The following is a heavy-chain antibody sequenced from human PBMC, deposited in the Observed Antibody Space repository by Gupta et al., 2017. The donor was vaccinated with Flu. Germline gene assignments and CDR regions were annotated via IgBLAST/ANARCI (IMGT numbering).Heavy chain of an antibody. CDR1: GFTLSRSW. J-gene: IGHJ5*02. CDR3: ARDRAYNCFDH. V-gene: IGHV3-7*01. CDR2: INEDGSTK. Sequence: EVQLVESGGGLVQPGGSLRLSCAASGFTLSRSWMTWVRQAPGKGLEWVANINEDGSTKNYVDSVMGRFTISRDNAKNSLFLQMDSLRAEDTAVYYCARDRAYNCFDHWGQGTLVTVSS.